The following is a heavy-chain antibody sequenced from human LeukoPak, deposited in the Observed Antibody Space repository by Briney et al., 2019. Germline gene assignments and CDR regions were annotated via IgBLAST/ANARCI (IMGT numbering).Heavy chain of an antibody. Sequence: PGGSLRLSCAASGFTVSSNYMSWVRQAPGKGLEWVSDIYSGGSTYYADSVKGRFTISRDNSKNTLYLQMNSLRAEDTAVYYCARDCSYGSGIIDYWGQGTLVTVSS. J-gene: IGHJ4*02. CDR2: IYSGGST. CDR3: ARDCSYGSGIIDY. D-gene: IGHD3-10*01. CDR1: GFTVSSNY. V-gene: IGHV3-53*01.